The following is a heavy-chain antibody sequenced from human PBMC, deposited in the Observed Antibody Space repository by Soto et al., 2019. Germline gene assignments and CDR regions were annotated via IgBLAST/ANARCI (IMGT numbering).Heavy chain of an antibody. CDR1: GFTVSSNY. V-gene: IGHV3-53*01. CDR2: IYSGGST. CDR3: ARTSDYGGNGGNDAFDI. J-gene: IGHJ3*02. Sequence: GGSLRLSCAASGFTVSSNYMSWVRQAPGKGLEWVSVIYSGGSTYYADSMKGRFTISRDNSKNTLYLQMNSLRAEDTAVYYCARTSDYGGNGGNDAFDIWGQGTMVTVSS. D-gene: IGHD4-17*01.